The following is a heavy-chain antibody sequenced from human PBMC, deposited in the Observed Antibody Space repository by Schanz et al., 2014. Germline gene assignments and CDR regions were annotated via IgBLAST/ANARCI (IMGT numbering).Heavy chain of an antibody. CDR2: LSRSSSDK. D-gene: IGHD4-17*01. J-gene: IGHJ4*02. V-gene: IGHV3-48*01. Sequence: EVQVAESGGGLVQPGGSLRLSCLASGFNFRSYSMNWVRQAPGKGLEWVSYLSRSSSDKYYADSVKGRFTISRDNGKNALYLQMNSLRAEDTAVYYCVRDTDYHFDYWGQGTLVTVSS. CDR3: VRDTDYHFDY. CDR1: GFNFRSYS.